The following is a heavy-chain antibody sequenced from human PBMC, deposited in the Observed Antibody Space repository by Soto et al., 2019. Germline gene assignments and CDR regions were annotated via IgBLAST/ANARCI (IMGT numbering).Heavy chain of an antibody. Sequence: ASVKVSCKASGYTFTGYYMHWVRQAPGQGLEWMGWINPNSGGTNYAQKFQGWVTMTRDTSISTAYMELSRLRSDDTAVYYSARDRGRQPDISYYFDYWGQGTLVTVSS. CDR1: GYTFTGYY. CDR3: ARDRGRQPDISYYFDY. CDR2: INPNSGGT. J-gene: IGHJ4*02. D-gene: IGHD3-10*01. V-gene: IGHV1-2*04.